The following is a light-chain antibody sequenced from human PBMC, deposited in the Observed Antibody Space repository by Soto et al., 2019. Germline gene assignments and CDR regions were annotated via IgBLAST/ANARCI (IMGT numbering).Light chain of an antibody. CDR3: QQYGSSTIT. V-gene: IGKV3-20*01. CDR1: QYVSNDY. J-gene: IGKJ5*01. CDR2: DES. Sequence: VLTQSPGTLSLSPGDTATLSCRGSQYVSNDYLAWYQQRPGQAPRLLIYDESRRATGIPDRSSGSGSGTDLYLTISRLEPENCAVYDGQQYGSSTITCCPGTRLEIK.